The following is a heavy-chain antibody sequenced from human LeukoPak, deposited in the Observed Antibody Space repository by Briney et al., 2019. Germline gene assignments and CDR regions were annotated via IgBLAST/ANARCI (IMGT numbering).Heavy chain of an antibody. D-gene: IGHD3-10*01. CDR1: GFTFSSYS. V-gene: IGHV3-30-3*01. CDR3: AREGYYGSGSPPSLYFDY. CDR2: ISYDGNNK. Sequence: GGSLRLSCSASGFTFSSYSMHWVRQAPGKGLEWVAVISYDGNNKYDADSVKGQFTISRDNSRSTLYLQMNSLRPEDTAIYYCAREGYYGSGSPPSLYFDYWGQGTLVTVSS. J-gene: IGHJ4*02.